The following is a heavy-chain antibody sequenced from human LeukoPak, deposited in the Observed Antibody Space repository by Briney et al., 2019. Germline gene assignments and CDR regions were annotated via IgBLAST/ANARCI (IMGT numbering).Heavy chain of an antibody. CDR1: GDSISSSSSY. J-gene: IGHJ4*02. V-gene: IGHV4-39*07. Sequence: SETLSLTCTVSGDSISSSSSYWGWIRQPPGKGLEWIGSIYYSGNTYYNTSLKSRVTISVDTSKNQFSLKLSSVTAADTAVYYCARVLLRSMVRGALYFDYWGQGTLVTVSS. CDR2: IYYSGNT. CDR3: ARVLLRSMVRGALYFDY. D-gene: IGHD3-10*01.